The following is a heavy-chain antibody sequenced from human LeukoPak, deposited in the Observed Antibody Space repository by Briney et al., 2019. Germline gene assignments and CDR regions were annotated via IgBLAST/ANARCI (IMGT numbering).Heavy chain of an antibody. Sequence: GGSLRLSCVVSGFNSEDHAMHWVRQAPGKGLEWVSAISGSGGSTYYADSVKGRFTISRDNSKNTLYLQMNSLRAEDTAVYYCAKGRRYCSGGSCYSNYYYGMDVWGQGTTVTVSS. CDR3: AKGRRYCSGGSCYSNYYYGMDV. CDR1: GFNSEDHA. J-gene: IGHJ6*02. CDR2: ISGSGGST. V-gene: IGHV3-23*01. D-gene: IGHD2-15*01.